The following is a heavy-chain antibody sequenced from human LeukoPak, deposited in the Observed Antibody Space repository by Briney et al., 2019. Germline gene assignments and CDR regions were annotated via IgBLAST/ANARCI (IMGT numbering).Heavy chain of an antibody. Sequence: PGRSLRLSCAASGFTLSSLDMHWVRQAPGRGLEWVAVISYDGSIKYYADSVKGRFTISRDNSKNTLYLQMDSLRADDTAVYYCSKELSYYFDYWGQGTLVTVSS. CDR3: SKELSYYFDY. V-gene: IGHV3-30*18. D-gene: IGHD6-6*01. J-gene: IGHJ4*02. CDR2: ISYDGSIK. CDR1: GFTLSSLD.